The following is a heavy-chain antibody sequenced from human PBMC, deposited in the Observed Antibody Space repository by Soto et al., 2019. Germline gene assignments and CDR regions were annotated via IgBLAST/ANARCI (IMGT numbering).Heavy chain of an antibody. CDR2: INHSGST. CDR1: GGSFSGYY. Sequence: SETLSLTCAVYGGSFSGYYWSWIRQPPGKGLEWIGEINHSGSTNYNPSLKSRVTISVDTSKNQFSLKLSSVTAANTAVYYCARGLARERYYYYIDVWGKGTTVTVSS. V-gene: IGHV4-34*01. CDR3: ARGLARERYYYYIDV. J-gene: IGHJ6*03.